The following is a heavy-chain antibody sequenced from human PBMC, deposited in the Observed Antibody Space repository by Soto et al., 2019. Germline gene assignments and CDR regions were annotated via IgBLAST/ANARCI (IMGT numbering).Heavy chain of an antibody. CDR3: ARAWSGYEFDY. CDR2: IGTAGDT. D-gene: IGHD5-12*01. CDR1: GFTFSSYD. J-gene: IGHJ4*02. Sequence: PGGSLRLSCAASGFTFSSYDMHWVRQATGKGLEWVSAIGTAGDTYYPGSVKGRFTISRENAKNSLYLQMNSLRAEDTAVYYCARAWSGYEFDYWGQGTLVTVSS. V-gene: IGHV3-13*01.